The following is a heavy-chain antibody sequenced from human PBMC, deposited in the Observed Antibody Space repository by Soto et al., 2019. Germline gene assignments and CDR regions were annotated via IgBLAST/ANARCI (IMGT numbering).Heavy chain of an antibody. CDR1: GGTFSSYA. D-gene: IGHD2-15*01. V-gene: IGHV1-69*01. CDR2: IIPIFGTA. CDR3: ATDRVRDCSGGSCLLNWFDP. J-gene: IGHJ5*02. Sequence: QVQLVQSGAEVKKPGSSVKVSCKASGGTFSSYAISWVRQAPEQGLEWMGGIIPIFGTANYAQKFQGRVTITADESTSTAYMELSSLRTEDTAVYYCATDRVRDCSGGSCLLNWFDPWGQGTLVTVSS.